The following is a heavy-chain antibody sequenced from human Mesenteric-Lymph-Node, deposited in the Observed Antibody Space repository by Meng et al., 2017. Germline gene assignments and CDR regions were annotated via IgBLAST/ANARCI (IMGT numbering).Heavy chain of an antibody. CDR3: ARERLDYGVHNWYFDL. J-gene: IGHJ2*01. CDR2: IYYDATNK. V-gene: IGHV3-33*01. D-gene: IGHD4-17*01. CDR1: GFTFSDYG. Sequence: GESLKISCAASGFTFSDYGMHWVRQAPGKGLEWVALIYYDATNKYYADSVKGRFTVSRDNSKNTLYLQMNSLRAEDTAVYFCARERLDYGVHNWYFDLWGRGTLVTVSS.